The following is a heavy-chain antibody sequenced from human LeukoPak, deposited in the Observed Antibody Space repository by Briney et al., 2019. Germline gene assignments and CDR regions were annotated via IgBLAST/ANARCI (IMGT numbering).Heavy chain of an antibody. CDR2: MNPNSGNT. D-gene: IGHD6-19*01. Sequence: ASVKVSCKASGYTFTSYYMHWVRQATGQGLEWMGWMNPNSGNTGYAQKFQGRVTMTRNTSISTAYMELSSLRSEDTAVYYCARGGGSSGWYTLRYYYYMDVWGKGTTVTISS. J-gene: IGHJ6*03. V-gene: IGHV1-8*02. CDR3: ARGGGSSGWYTLRYYYYMDV. CDR1: GYTFTSYY.